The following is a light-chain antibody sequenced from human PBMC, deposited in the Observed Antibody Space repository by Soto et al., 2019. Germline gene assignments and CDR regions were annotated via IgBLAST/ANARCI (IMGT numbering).Light chain of an antibody. V-gene: IGKV3-15*01. CDR2: RAS. J-gene: IGKJ1*01. CDR1: HTIYSN. CDR3: QQYQNLWT. Sequence: EIVMTQSPATLAVSPGERPTLSCRASHTIYSNVACYQQRPGQAPRLLTYRASARATGIPARFSGSGSGTEFTLTIGSLQSEDSAVYYCQQYQNLWTFGQGTKVDIK.